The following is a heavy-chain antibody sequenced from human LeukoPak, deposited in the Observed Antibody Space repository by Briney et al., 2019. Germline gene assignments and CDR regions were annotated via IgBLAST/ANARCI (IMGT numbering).Heavy chain of an antibody. D-gene: IGHD2-21*02. J-gene: IGHJ4*02. CDR1: GGSFSGYY. Sequence: SETLSLTCAVYGGSFSGYYWSWIRQPPGKGLEWIGEISHSGSTNYNPSLKSRVTISVDTSKNQFSLKLSSVTAADTAVYYCARVSVHCGGDCYFDYWGQGTLVTVPS. CDR2: ISHSGST. V-gene: IGHV4-34*01. CDR3: ARVSVHCGGDCYFDY.